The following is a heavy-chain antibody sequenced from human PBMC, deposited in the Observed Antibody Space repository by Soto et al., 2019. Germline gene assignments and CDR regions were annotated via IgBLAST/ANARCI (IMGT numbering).Heavy chain of an antibody. V-gene: IGHV3-7*01. CDR3: ARDVIAVDRYYYYYYGMDV. CDR2: IKQDGSEK. Sequence: GSLRLSCAASGFTFSSYWMSWVRQAPGKGLEWVANIKQDGSEKYYVDSVKGRFTISRDNAKNSLYLQMNSLRAEDTAVYYCARDVIAVDRYYYYYYGMDVWGQGTTVTVSS. J-gene: IGHJ6*02. CDR1: GFTFSSYW. D-gene: IGHD6-19*01.